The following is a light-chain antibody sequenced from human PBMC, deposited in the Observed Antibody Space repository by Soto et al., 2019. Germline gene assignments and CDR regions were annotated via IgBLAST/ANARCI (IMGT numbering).Light chain of an antibody. Sequence: QPVLTQPPSVSGAPGQRVTISCTGSSSNIGAGYDVHWYQQLPGTAPKLLIYGNSNRPSGVPDRFSGSKSGTSASLAITGLLAEDEADYYCQSYDSSLSGGVFGGGTKLTVL. CDR3: QSYDSSLSGGV. V-gene: IGLV1-40*01. J-gene: IGLJ3*02. CDR1: SSNIGAGYD. CDR2: GNS.